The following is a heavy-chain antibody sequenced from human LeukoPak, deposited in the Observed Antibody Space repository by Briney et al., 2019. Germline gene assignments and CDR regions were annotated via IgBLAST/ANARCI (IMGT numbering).Heavy chain of an antibody. CDR2: IYYSGST. Sequence: PSETLSLTCTVSGGSVSSGSYYWSWIRQPPGKGLEWIGYIYYSGSTNYNPSLKSRVTMSVDTSKNQFSLKLSSVTAADTAVYYCARDRPYSSSGSLFDYWGQGTLVTVSS. CDR3: ARDRPYSSSGSLFDY. V-gene: IGHV4-61*01. J-gene: IGHJ4*02. CDR1: GGSVSSGSYY. D-gene: IGHD6-13*01.